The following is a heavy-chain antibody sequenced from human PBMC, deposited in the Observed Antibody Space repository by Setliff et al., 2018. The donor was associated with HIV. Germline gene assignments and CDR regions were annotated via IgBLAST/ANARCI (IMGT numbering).Heavy chain of an antibody. Sequence: SETLSLTCTVSGGSIGSGGSYWSWIRQHPGKGLEWIGNIYYNGSTYCNPSLKSRVTTSLDASRDQFSLNLTSVTAADTAVYYCARSARKQGYYYYYYMDVWGKGITVTVSS. J-gene: IGHJ6*03. CDR2: IYYNGST. CDR3: ARSARKQGYYYYYYMDV. CDR1: GGSIGSGGSY. V-gene: IGHV4-31*03.